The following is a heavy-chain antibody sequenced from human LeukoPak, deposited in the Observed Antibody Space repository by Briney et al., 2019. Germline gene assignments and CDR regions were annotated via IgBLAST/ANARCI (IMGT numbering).Heavy chain of an antibody. J-gene: IGHJ4*02. CDR2: ISAYNGNT. V-gene: IGHV1-18*01. D-gene: IGHD3-10*01. CDR1: GYTFTSYG. CDR3: ARDLGGGTMVRGVKRLGPDY. Sequence: ASVKVSCKASGYTFTSYGISWVRQAPGQGLEWMGWISAYNGNTNYAQKLQGRVTMTTDTSTSTAYMELRSLRSDDTAVYYCARDLGGGTMVRGVKRLGPDYWGQGTLVTVSS.